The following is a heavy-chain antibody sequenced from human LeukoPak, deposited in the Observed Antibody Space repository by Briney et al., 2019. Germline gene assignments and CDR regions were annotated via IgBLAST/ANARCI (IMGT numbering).Heavy chain of an antibody. J-gene: IGHJ4*02. V-gene: IGHV4-31*03. CDR3: ARVRDESWSDY. D-gene: IGHD3-3*01. CDR1: GGSISSGGYY. Sequence: SETLSLTCTVSGGSISSGGYYWSWVRQHPGKGLEWIGYIYYSGSTYYNPSLKSRVTISVDTSKNQFSLKLSSVTAADTAVYYCARVRDESWSDYWGQGTLVTVSS. CDR2: IYYSGST.